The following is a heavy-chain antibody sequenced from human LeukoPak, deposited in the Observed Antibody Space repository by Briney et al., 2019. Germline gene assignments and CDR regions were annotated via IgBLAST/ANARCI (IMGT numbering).Heavy chain of an antibody. Sequence: GGSLRLSCAASGFTFTSYWMHWVRQAPGKGLVWVSRINSDGSSTSYADSVKGRFTISRDNAKNTLYLQMNSLRAEDTAVYYCARAQITGTTLDYWGQGTLVTVSS. CDR1: GFTFTSYW. J-gene: IGHJ4*02. CDR3: ARAQITGTTLDY. D-gene: IGHD1-7*01. CDR2: INSDGSST. V-gene: IGHV3-74*01.